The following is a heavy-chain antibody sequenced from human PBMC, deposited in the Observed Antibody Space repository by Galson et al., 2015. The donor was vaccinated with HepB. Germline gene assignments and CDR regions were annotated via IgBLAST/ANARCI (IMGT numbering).Heavy chain of an antibody. Sequence: SLRLSCAASGFTFSSYAMHWVRQAPGKGLGWVAVLSYDGSNKYHADSVKGRFTISRDNSKNTLYLQMNSLRAEDTAVYYCARGYDSSGYYYGQTFDYWGQGTLVTVSS. V-gene: IGHV3-30-3*01. D-gene: IGHD3-22*01. CDR3: ARGYDSSGYYYGQTFDY. J-gene: IGHJ4*02. CDR2: LSYDGSNK. CDR1: GFTFSSYA.